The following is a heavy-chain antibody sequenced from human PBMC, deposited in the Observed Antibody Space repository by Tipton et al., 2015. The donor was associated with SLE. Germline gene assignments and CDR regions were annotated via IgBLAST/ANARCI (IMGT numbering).Heavy chain of an antibody. V-gene: IGHV4-31*03. D-gene: IGHD2-21*01. J-gene: IGHJ6*03. Sequence: TLSLTCTVSGGSISSGDYFWSWIRQHPGKGLEWIGYIFYTGSTYYNPSLKSRLTISVDTSKNEFSLALSSVTAADTAMYFWARERDCGSDCFGSYYYYMDVWGKGTTVIVSS. CDR1: GGSISSGDYF. CDR3: ARERDCGSDCFGSYYYYMDV. CDR2: IFYTGST.